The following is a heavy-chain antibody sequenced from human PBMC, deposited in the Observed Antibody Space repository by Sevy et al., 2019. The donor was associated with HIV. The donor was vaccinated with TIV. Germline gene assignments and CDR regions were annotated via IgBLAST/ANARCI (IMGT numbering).Heavy chain of an antibody. V-gene: IGHV4-38-2*01. J-gene: IGHJ4*02. CDR1: GYSISSRYY. CDR3: ASDITSNWLFFDY. D-gene: IGHD6-13*01. CDR2: MYYSGST. Sequence: SLTCAVSGYSISSRYYWSWVRQPPGKGLEWIASMYYSGSTYYNPSLRSRVTISLDTSENQFSLKLTSVTAADTAVYYCASDITSNWLFFDYWGQGILVTVSS.